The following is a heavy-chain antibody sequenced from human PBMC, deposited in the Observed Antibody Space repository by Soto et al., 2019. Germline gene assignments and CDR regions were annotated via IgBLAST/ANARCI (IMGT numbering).Heavy chain of an antibody. J-gene: IGHJ4*02. CDR2: ISGSGGST. CDR1: GFTFSSYA. CDR3: AKIRGPEDNWNLYYFYY. D-gene: IGHD1-20*01. V-gene: IGHV3-23*01. Sequence: EVQLLESGGGLVQPGGSLRLSCAASGFTFSSYAMSWVRQAPGKGLEWVSAISGSGGSTYYADSVKGRFTISRDNSKKTLYLQMNSLRAEDTAVYYCAKIRGPEDNWNLYYFYYWGQGTLVTVSS.